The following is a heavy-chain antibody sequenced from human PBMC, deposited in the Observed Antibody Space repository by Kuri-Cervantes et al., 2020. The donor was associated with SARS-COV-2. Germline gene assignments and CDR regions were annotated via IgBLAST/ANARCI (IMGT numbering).Heavy chain of an antibody. V-gene: IGHV3-33*05. D-gene: IGHD3-22*01. CDR1: GFTLSGYG. J-gene: IGHJ2*01. Sequence: GESLKISCTASGFTLSGYGIHWVRQAPGKGLEWVAATSADRTKEYYLDSVKGRFAISRDNSKNTVYLQINSLRAEDTAVYYCARVSDTTGYYWYFDLRGRGTLVTVSS. CDR2: TSADRTKE. CDR3: ARVSDTTGYYWYFDL.